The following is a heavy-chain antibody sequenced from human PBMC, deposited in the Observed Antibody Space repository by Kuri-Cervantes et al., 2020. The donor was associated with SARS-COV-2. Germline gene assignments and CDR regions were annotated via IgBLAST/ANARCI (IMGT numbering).Heavy chain of an antibody. CDR3: TREVSLLLWRYSFDY. CDR2: FRSKAYGGTT. CDR1: GFTFGDYA. Sequence: GESLKILCTASGFTFGDYAMSWFRQAPGKGLEWVGFFRSKAYGGTTEYAASVKGRFTISRYDSKNIAYLQMNSLKTEDTAVYYCTREVSLLLWRYSFDYWGQGALVTVSS. D-gene: IGHD2-15*01. V-gene: IGHV3-49*03. J-gene: IGHJ4*02.